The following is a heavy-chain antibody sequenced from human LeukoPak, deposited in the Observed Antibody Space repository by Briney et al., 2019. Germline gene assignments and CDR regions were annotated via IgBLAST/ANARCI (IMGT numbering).Heavy chain of an antibody. CDR2: IYYSGST. Sequence: SQTLSLTCTVSGGSISSGGYDWSWIRQHPGKGLEWIGYIYYSGSTYYNPSPKSRVTISVDTSKNQSSLKLSSVTAADTAVYYCAMGHSGYNWNFPLGNWFDPWGQGTLVTVSS. J-gene: IGHJ5*02. CDR3: AMGHSGYNWNFPLGNWFDP. CDR1: GGSISSGGYD. V-gene: IGHV4-31*03. D-gene: IGHD1-7*01.